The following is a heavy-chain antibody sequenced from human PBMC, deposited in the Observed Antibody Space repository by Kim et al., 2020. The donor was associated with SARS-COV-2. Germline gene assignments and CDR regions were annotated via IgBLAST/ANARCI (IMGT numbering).Heavy chain of an antibody. D-gene: IGHD3-16*02. CDR2: GGT. V-gene: IGHV1-2*02. Sequence: GGTNYAQSFQARGTMTRETSISTVYLELTSLRSDDTAVYYCARSSLLDFDYWGQGTLVTVSS. CDR3: ARSSLLDFDY. J-gene: IGHJ4*02.